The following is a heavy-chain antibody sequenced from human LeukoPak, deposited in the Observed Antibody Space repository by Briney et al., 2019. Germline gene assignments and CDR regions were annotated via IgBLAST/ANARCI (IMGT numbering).Heavy chain of an antibody. J-gene: IGHJ3*02. CDR2: MYNGGST. D-gene: IGHD1-26*01. CDR1: GDSISIYY. V-gene: IGHV4-59*01. Sequence: SETLSLTCTVSGDSISIYYWTWIRQTPGKGLEWIGYMYNGGSTNYNPSLKSRVTTSVDTSKSQFSLKLSSVTAADTAVYYCARKSGVVGSGGSAFDIWGQGTMVTVSS. CDR3: ARKSGVVGSGGSAFDI.